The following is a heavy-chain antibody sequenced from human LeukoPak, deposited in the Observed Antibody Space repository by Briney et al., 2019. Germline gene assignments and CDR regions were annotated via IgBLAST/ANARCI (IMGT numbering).Heavy chain of an antibody. CDR3: ASSALGTDPFYFQH. D-gene: IGHD7-27*01. V-gene: IGHV4-30-2*01. Sequence: PSETLSLTCAVSGGSISSGGYSWGWIRQPPGKGLEWIGYIYHSGSTYYNPSLKSRVTISVDRSKNQFSLKLSSVTAADTAVYYCASSALGTDPFYFQHWGQGTLVTVSS. J-gene: IGHJ1*01. CDR1: GGSISSGGYS. CDR2: IYHSGST.